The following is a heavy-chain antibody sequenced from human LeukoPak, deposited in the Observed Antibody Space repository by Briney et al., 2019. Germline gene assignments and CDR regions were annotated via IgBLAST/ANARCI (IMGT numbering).Heavy chain of an antibody. CDR3: ARAQNKEDTAMVTRYYYYYYGMDV. D-gene: IGHD5-18*01. Sequence: ASVKVSCKASGYTFTGYYMHWVRQAPGQGLEWMGWINPNSGGTNYAQKFQGRVTMTRDTSISAAYMELSRLRSDDTAVYYCARAQNKEDTAMVTRYYYYYYGMDVWGQGTTVTVSS. CDR2: INPNSGGT. J-gene: IGHJ6*02. CDR1: GYTFTGYY. V-gene: IGHV1-2*02.